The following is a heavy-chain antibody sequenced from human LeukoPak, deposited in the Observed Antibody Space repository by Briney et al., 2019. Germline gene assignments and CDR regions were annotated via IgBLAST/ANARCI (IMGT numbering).Heavy chain of an antibody. J-gene: IGHJ4*02. CDR3: ARDFDFWSGYNLDY. D-gene: IGHD3-3*01. V-gene: IGHV3-30*02. Sequence: PGGSLRLSCAASGFTFSSYGMHWVRQAPGKGLEWVAFIRYDGSNKYYADSVKGRFTISRDNSKNTLYLQMNSLRAEDTAVYYCARDFDFWSGYNLDYWGQGTLVTVSS. CDR2: IRYDGSNK. CDR1: GFTFSSYG.